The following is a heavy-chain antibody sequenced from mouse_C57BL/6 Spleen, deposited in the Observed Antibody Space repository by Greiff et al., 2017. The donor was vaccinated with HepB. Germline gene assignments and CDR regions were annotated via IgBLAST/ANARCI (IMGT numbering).Heavy chain of an antibody. V-gene: IGHV1-81*01. CDR3: AGGDGSSPHFDY. CDR2: IYPRSGNT. Sequence: VQLQQSGAELARPGASVKLSCKASGYTFTSYGISWVKQRTGQGLEWIGEIYPRSGNTYYNEKFKGKATLTADKSSSTAYMELRSLTSEDSAVYFCAGGDGSSPHFDYWGQGTTRTVSS. CDR1: GYTFTSYG. D-gene: IGHD1-1*01. J-gene: IGHJ2*01.